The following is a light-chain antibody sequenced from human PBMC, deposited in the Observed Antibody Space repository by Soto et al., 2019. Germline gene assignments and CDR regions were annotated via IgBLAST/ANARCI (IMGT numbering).Light chain of an antibody. J-gene: IGKJ1*01. CDR3: QQSYTHPKT. Sequence: IQMTQSPSSLSASVGDRVTITCRASQSISSYLNWYQQKPGKAPKLLIYAASSLQSGVPSRFSGSGSGTDFTLTISSLQPEDFATYYCQQSYTHPKTFGQGTKVDIK. CDR2: AAS. CDR1: QSISSY. V-gene: IGKV1-39*01.